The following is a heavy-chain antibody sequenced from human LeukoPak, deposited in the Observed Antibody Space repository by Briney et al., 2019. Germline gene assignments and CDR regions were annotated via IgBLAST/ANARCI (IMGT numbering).Heavy chain of an antibody. Sequence: PSGTLSLTCAVSGGSISSSNWWSWVRQPPGKGLEWIGEIYHSGSTNYNPSLKSRVTISVDKSKNQFSLKLSSVTAADTAVYYCARPLAGPYYYYMDVWGKGTTVTVSS. CDR1: GGSISSSNW. J-gene: IGHJ6*03. D-gene: IGHD6-19*01. CDR3: ARPLAGPYYYYMDV. CDR2: IYHSGST. V-gene: IGHV4-4*02.